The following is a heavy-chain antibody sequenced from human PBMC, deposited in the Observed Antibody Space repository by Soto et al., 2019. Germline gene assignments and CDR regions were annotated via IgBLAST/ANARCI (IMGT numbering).Heavy chain of an antibody. Sequence: QVQLQESGPGLVKPSQTLSLTCSVSGGSISSGDYYWRWVRQHPGQGLEWIGSIFSRGRTYYNPSPKRRVTISGDTSKNQFALKLSSVTAADTAVYYCARGGSGDIVVVAAIDYWGQGTRVTVSS. CDR3: ARGGSGDIVVVAAIDY. D-gene: IGHD2-15*01. V-gene: IGHV4-31*03. CDR2: IFSRGRT. CDR1: GGSISSGDYY. J-gene: IGHJ4*02.